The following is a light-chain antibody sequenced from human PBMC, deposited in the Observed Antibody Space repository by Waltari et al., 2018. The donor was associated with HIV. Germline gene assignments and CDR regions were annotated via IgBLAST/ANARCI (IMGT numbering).Light chain of an antibody. Sequence: ITISCTGTSSDVGSYNLVSWYQQHPGKAPKVMIYEGSKRPSGVSNRFSGSKSGNTASLTISGLQAEDEADYYCCSYTGSSTRRPYVFGTGTKVTVL. CDR3: CSYTGSSTRRPYV. J-gene: IGLJ1*01. CDR1: SSDVGSYNL. V-gene: IGLV2-23*01. CDR2: EGS.